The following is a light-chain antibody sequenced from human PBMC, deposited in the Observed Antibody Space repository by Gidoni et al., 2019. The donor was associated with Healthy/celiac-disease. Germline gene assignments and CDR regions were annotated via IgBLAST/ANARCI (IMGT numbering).Light chain of an antibody. J-gene: IGKJ1*01. CDR1: QSISSY. Sequence: DIQMTQSPSSLSASVGDRVTITCRASQSISSYLNWYQQKPGKAPKLLIYAASSLQSGVPSRFSGSGSGTDFTLTISSRQPEDFATYYCQQSYSTPWTCGQGTKVEIK. CDR2: AAS. CDR3: QQSYSTPWT. V-gene: IGKV1-39*01.